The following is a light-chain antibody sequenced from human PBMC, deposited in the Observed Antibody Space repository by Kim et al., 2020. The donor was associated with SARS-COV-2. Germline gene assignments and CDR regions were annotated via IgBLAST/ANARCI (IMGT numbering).Light chain of an antibody. Sequence: AMGQTVRITCQGDNLRNYYASWYQQKSGQAPVLVIYDKNNRPSGIPDRFSGSSSRNTASLTITGAQAEDEADYYCNSRDSSGNHWVFGGGTQLTVL. V-gene: IGLV3-19*01. J-gene: IGLJ3*02. CDR3: NSRDSSGNHWV. CDR2: DKN. CDR1: NLRNYY.